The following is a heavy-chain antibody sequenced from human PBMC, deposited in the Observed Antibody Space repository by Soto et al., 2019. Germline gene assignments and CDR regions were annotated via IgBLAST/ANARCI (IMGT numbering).Heavy chain of an antibody. Sequence: GGSLRLSCAASGFTFSSYSMNWVRQAPGKGLEWVSSISSSSSYIYYADSVKGRFTISRDNAKNSLYLQMNSLRAEDTAVYYCARDLRITIFGVANDAFDIWGQGTMVTVSS. V-gene: IGHV3-21*01. D-gene: IGHD3-3*01. CDR3: ARDLRITIFGVANDAFDI. CDR2: ISSSSSYI. CDR1: GFTFSSYS. J-gene: IGHJ3*02.